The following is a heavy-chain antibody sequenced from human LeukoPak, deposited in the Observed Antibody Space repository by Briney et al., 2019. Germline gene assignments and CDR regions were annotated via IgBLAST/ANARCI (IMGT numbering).Heavy chain of an antibody. Sequence: GGSLRLSCAASGFTFSSYSMNWVRQAPGKGLEWVSSISSNSSYIYYADSVKGRFTISRDNAKNSLYLQMNSLRAEDTAVYYCARGAAAGNLNWFDPWGQGTLVTVSS. V-gene: IGHV3-21*01. CDR3: ARGAAAGNLNWFDP. D-gene: IGHD6-13*01. J-gene: IGHJ5*02. CDR2: ISSNSSYI. CDR1: GFTFSSYS.